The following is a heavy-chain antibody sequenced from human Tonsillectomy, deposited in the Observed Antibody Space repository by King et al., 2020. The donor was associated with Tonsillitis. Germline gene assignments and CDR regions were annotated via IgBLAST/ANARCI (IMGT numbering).Heavy chain of an antibody. J-gene: IGHJ5*02. D-gene: IGHD1-26*01. CDR1: GFTFSSYS. V-gene: IGHV3-48*01. CDR3: ARAPSGSYYQNWFDP. Sequence: VQLVQSGGGLVQPGGSLRLSCAASGFTFSSYSMNWVRQAPGKGLEWVSYISSSSSTIYYADSVKGRFTISSDNAKNSLYLQMNSLRAEDTAVYYCARAPSGSYYQNWFDPWGQGTLVTVSS. CDR2: ISSSSSTI.